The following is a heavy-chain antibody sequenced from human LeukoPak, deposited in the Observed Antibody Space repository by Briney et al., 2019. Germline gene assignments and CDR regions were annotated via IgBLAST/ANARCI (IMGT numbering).Heavy chain of an antibody. D-gene: IGHD3-10*01. CDR3: AHRREDPFLWSGELLSYNWFDP. V-gene: IGHV2-5*01. J-gene: IGHJ5*02. Sequence: SGPTLVKPTQTLTLTCTFSGFSLSTSGVGVGWIRQPPGKALEWLALIYWNDDKRYSPSLKSRLTITKDTSKNQVVLTMTNMDPVDTATYYCAHRREDPFLWSGELLSYNWFDPWGQGTLVTVSS. CDR2: IYWNDDK. CDR1: GFSLSTSGVG.